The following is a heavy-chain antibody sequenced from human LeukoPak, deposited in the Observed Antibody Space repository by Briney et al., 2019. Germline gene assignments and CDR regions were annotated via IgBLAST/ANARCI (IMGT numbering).Heavy chain of an antibody. CDR3: SRDANYYDSSRHYFDAFDI. CDR2: IRGDGSVK. Sequence: PGGSQRLSCEASGFMFNKYWMTWVRQAPGKGLEWVANIRGDGSVKYLLDSVKGRFSISRDNAKNSLSLEMNNLRAEDTAVYYCSRDANYYDSSRHYFDAFDIWGRGTMVTVSS. D-gene: IGHD3-22*01. CDR1: GFMFNKYW. V-gene: IGHV3-7*01. J-gene: IGHJ3*02.